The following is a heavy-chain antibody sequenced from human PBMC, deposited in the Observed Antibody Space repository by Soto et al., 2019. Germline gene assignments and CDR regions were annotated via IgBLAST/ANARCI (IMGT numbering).Heavy chain of an antibody. J-gene: IGHJ5*02. V-gene: IGHV4-31*03. CDR2: IYYSGST. CDR1: GGSISSGGYY. Sequence: SETLSLTCTVSGGSISSGGYYWSWIRQHPGKGLEWIGYIYYSGSTYYNPSLKSRVTISVDTSKNQFSLKLSSVTAADTAVYYCARDRAYSSLGDWFDPWGQGTLVTSPQ. D-gene: IGHD6-6*01. CDR3: ARDRAYSSLGDWFDP.